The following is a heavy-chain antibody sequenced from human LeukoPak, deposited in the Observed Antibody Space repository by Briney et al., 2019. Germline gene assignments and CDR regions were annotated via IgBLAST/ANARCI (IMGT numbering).Heavy chain of an antibody. CDR2: INHSGST. J-gene: IGHJ3*02. Sequence: PSETLSLTCAVYGGSFSGYYWSWIRQPPGKGLEWIGEINHSGSTNYNPSLKSRVTISVDTSKNQFSLKLSSVTAADTAVYYCARLKYYYDSSGYYGLGAFDIWGQGTMVTVSS. CDR3: ARLKYYYDSSGYYGLGAFDI. D-gene: IGHD3-22*01. CDR1: GGSFSGYY. V-gene: IGHV4-34*01.